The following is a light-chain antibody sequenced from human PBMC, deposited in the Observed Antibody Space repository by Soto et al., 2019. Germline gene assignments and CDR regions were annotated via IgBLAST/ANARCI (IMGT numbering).Light chain of an antibody. J-gene: IGLJ1*01. CDR2: EVS. V-gene: IGLV2-14*01. Sequence: QSALTQPASVSGSPGQSITISCTGTSSDVGGYNYVSWYQQHPGKAPKLMIYEVSNRPSGVSNRFSGSKSGNTASLTISGLQDEAEADYYCSSYTSSSTYVFGTGTKVTVL. CDR3: SSYTSSSTYV. CDR1: SSDVGGYNY.